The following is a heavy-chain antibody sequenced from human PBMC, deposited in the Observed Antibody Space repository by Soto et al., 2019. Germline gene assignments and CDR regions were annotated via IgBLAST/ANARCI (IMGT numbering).Heavy chain of an antibody. D-gene: IGHD6-13*01. CDR1: VDSITTYY. CDR3: ARYSPNWFQTEGMDV. V-gene: IGHV4-4*07. CDR2: IDTSGNT. J-gene: IGHJ6*02. Sequence: PSETLSLTCTVSVDSITTYYWSWIRQPAGKGLEWIGRIDTSGNTNYNPSLKSRVTMSVDNSNKQFSLKLTSVTAADTAVYYCARYSPNWFQTEGMDVLGQGTPVTVSS.